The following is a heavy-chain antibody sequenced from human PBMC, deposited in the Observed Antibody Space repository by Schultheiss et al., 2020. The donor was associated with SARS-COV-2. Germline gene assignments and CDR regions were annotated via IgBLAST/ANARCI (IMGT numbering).Heavy chain of an antibody. CDR3: ARDLVYSSSSNYYYGMDV. Sequence: SETLSLTCAVSGASVTSYYWNWIRRPPGKGLEWIGYIYYSGSTNYNPSLKSRVTISVDTSKNQFSLKLASVTAADTAVYYCARDLVYSSSSNYYYGMDVWGQGTTVTVSS. D-gene: IGHD6-6*01. CDR2: IYYSGST. V-gene: IGHV4-59*02. J-gene: IGHJ6*02. CDR1: GASVTSYY.